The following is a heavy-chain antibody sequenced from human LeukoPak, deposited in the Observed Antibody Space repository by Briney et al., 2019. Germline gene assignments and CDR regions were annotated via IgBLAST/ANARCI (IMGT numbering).Heavy chain of an antibody. CDR2: IWHDGSNK. V-gene: IGHV3-33*01. Sequence: GGSLRLSCATSGFTFSIYGVHWVRQAPGKGLEWVAIIWHDGSNKYYADSVKGRFTISRDNSKNTLYLQMNSLRAEDTAVYYCARDPGETGRGMDFWGQGATV. J-gene: IGHJ6*02. D-gene: IGHD3-10*01. CDR1: GFTFSIYG. CDR3: ARDPGETGRGMDF.